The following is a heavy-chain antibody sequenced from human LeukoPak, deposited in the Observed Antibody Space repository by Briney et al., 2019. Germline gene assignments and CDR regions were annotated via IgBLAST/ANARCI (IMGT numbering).Heavy chain of an antibody. J-gene: IGHJ4*02. V-gene: IGHV4-61*02. CDR3: ARNDYDFWSGYSPFDY. Sequence: PSETLSLTCTVSGGSISSGSYYWSWIRQPAGKGLEWIGRIYTSGSTNYNPSLKSRVTISVDTSKNQFSLKLSSVTAADTAVYYCARNDYDFWSGYSPFDYWGQGTLVTVSS. CDR1: GGSISSGSYY. D-gene: IGHD3-3*01. CDR2: IYTSGST.